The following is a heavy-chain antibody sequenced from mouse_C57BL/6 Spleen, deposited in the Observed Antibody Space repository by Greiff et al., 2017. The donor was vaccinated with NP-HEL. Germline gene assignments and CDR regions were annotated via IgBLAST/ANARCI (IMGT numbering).Heavy chain of an antibody. V-gene: IGHV1-66*01. CDR1: GYSFTSYY. J-gene: IGHJ4*01. CDR3: ARPHYDVDYAMDY. CDR2: IYPGSGNT. D-gene: IGHD2-4*01. Sequence: QVQLKQSGPELVKPGASVKISCKASGYSFTSYYIHWVKQRPGQGLEWIGWIYPGSGNTKYNEKFKGKATLTADTSSSTAYMQLSSLTSEDSAVYYCARPHYDVDYAMDYWGQGTSVTVSS.